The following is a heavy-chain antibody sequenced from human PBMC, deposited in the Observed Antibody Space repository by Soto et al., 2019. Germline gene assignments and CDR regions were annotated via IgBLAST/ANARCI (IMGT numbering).Heavy chain of an antibody. D-gene: IGHD3-3*01. CDR2: SRNKANSYTT. J-gene: IGHJ6*02. Sequence: EVQLVESGGGLVQPGGSLRLSCAASGFTLSDHYMDWVRQAPGKGLEWVGRSRNKANSYTTEYAASVKGRFTISRDDSKNSLYLQMNSLNTEDTAVYYCARSGGMDVWGQGTTVTVSS. V-gene: IGHV3-72*01. CDR1: GFTLSDHY. CDR3: ARSGGMDV.